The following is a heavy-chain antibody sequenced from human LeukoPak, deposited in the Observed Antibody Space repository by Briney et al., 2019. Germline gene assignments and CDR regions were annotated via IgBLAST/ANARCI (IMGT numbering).Heavy chain of an antibody. Sequence: ASVKVSCKASGYTFTSYYMHWVRQAPGQGLEWMGIINPSGGSTSYAQKFQGRVTMTRHTSTTTVYMELSSLRSEDTAVYYCARDSVVIPAANGIDYWGQGALVTVSS. J-gene: IGHJ4*02. V-gene: IGHV1-46*01. CDR2: INPSGGST. CDR1: GYTFTSYY. D-gene: IGHD2-2*01. CDR3: ARDSVVIPAANGIDY.